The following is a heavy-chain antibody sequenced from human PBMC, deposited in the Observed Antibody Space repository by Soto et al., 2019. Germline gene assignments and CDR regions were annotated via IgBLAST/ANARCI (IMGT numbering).Heavy chain of an antibody. J-gene: IGHJ5*02. D-gene: IGHD5-12*01. CDR1: GFSLSEYG. CDR2: IWYYGTTK. CDR3: ARDVDRTSHLNWFDP. V-gene: IGHV3-33*01. Sequence: PGGSLRLSCEVYGFSLSEYGMHWVRQAPGKGLEWVAVIWYYGTTKNYGDSVKGRFTISRDTSKNTVYLQMDSLNGEDTAVYYCARDVDRTSHLNWFDPWGQGVMVTVSS.